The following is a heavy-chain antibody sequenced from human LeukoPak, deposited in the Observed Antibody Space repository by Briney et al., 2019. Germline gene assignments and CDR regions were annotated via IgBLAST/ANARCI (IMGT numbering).Heavy chain of an antibody. V-gene: IGHV3-11*05. CDR1: GFTLSDYH. Sequence: GGSLGLSCAASGFTLSDYHMSWIRQAPGKGLEWVSYISSRNTYTKYADSVKGRLTISRDNAKNSLYLQMNSLRVEDTAVYYCARGYDRELDYWGQGTLVTVSS. J-gene: IGHJ4*02. CDR2: ISSRNTYT. CDR3: ARGYDRELDY. D-gene: IGHD1-26*01.